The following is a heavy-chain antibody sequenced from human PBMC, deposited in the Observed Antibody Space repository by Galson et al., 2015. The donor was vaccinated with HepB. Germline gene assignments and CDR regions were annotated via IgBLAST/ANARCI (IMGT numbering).Heavy chain of an antibody. CDR3: ARGYCSGGSCYHFDY. D-gene: IGHD2-15*01. J-gene: IGHJ4*02. CDR1: GYTFTSYA. Sequence: SVKVSCKASGYTFTSYAMHWVRQAPGQRLEWMGWISAYNGNTNYAQKLQGRVTMTTDTSTTTAYMDLRSLRSDDTAVYYCARGYCSGGSCYHFDYWGQGTLVTVSS. CDR2: ISAYNGNT. V-gene: IGHV1-18*01.